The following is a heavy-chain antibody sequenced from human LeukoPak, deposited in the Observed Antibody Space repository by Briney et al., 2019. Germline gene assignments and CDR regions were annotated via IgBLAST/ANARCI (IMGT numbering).Heavy chain of an antibody. V-gene: IGHV3-30*18. D-gene: IGHD3-22*01. CDR3: AKDSTYYYDSSGLSPLDY. CDR1: GFTFSSYG. J-gene: IGHJ4*02. Sequence: GGSLRLSCAASGFTFSSYGMHWVRQAPGKGLEWVAVISYDGSNKYYADSVKGRFTISRDNSKNTLYLQMNSLRAEDTAVYYCAKDSTYYYDSSGLSPLDYWGQGTLVTVSS. CDR2: ISYDGSNK.